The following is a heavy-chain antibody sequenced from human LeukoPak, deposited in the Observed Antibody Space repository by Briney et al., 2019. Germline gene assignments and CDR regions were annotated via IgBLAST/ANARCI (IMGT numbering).Heavy chain of an antibody. CDR2: IDSGDGST. V-gene: IGHV3-74*01. Sequence: GGSLRLSCAASGFTFSRDWMHWVRQVPGKGLVWVSRIDSGDGSTSYADSVRGRFTISRDNAKKTLYLQMNSLRVEDTAVYYCLVILTEPTSPSPDGLDIWGQGTMVTVSS. D-gene: IGHD2-15*01. CDR3: LVILTEPTSPSPDGLDI. J-gene: IGHJ3*02. CDR1: GFTFSRDW.